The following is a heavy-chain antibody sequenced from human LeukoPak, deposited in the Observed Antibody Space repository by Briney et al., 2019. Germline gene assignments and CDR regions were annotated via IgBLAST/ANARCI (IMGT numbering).Heavy chain of an antibody. V-gene: IGHV1-2*02. CDR2: INPNSGGT. CDR3: ARDQGHGGNSWDY. D-gene: IGHD4-23*01. Sequence: AASVKVSCKASGYSFTGYYMHWVRQAPGQGLEWLGWINPNSGGTNYAQNFQGRVTMTRDTSISTAYMELSRLRSDDTAVYYCARDQGHGGNSWDYWGQGTLVTVSS. J-gene: IGHJ4*02. CDR1: GYSFTGYY.